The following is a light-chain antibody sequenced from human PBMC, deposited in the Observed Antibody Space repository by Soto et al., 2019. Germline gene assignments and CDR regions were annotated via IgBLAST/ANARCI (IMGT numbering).Light chain of an antibody. CDR1: SSDVGGYNY. J-gene: IGLJ2*01. CDR3: SSYTSSSTHNVV. CDR2: EVS. V-gene: IGLV2-14*01. Sequence: QSALTQPASVSESPGQSITISCTGTSSDVGGYNYVSWYQQHPGKAPKLMIYEVSNRPSGVSNRFSGSKPGNTASLTISGLQAEDEADYYCSSYTSSSTHNVVFGGGTKLTVL.